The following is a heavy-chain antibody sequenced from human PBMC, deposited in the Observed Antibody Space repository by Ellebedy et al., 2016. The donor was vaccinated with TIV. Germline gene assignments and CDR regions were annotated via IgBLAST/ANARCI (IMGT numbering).Heavy chain of an antibody. CDR1: GASISSYY. Sequence: MPSETLSLTCTVSGASISSYYWSWIRQPPGKGLEWIGQIYYSGGTNYNPSLKSRVTISVDTSKNQFSLKLSSVTAADTAVYYCARSVAVAGTFDYWGQGTLVTVSS. D-gene: IGHD6-19*01. V-gene: IGHV4-59*01. J-gene: IGHJ4*02. CDR2: IYYSGGT. CDR3: ARSVAVAGTFDY.